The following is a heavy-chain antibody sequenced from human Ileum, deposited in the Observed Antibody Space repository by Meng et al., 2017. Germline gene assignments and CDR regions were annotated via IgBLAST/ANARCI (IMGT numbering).Heavy chain of an antibody. J-gene: IGHJ4*02. Sequence: QVRLQGSGPVLGSSSGTLSSTLMVSGGSISSSFYWSWVRQSPGKGLEWIGQIYFAGSRYYNPSLESRVTISVDKSKNQFSLRLTSVTAADTAIFYCVRHGGKYFDSWGQGTLVTVSS. CDR3: VRHGGKYFDS. CDR1: GGSISSSFY. D-gene: IGHD2-15*01. V-gene: IGHV4-4*02. CDR2: IYFAGSR.